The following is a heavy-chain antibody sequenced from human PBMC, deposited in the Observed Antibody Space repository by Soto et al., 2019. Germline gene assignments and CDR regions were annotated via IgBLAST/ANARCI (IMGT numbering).Heavy chain of an antibody. CDR2: INHSGST. CDR3: ARRSSGITVAGSFDY. CDR1: GGSFSGYD. D-gene: IGHD6-19*01. V-gene: IGHV4-34*01. Sequence: QVQLQQWGAGLLKPSETLSLTCAVYGGSFSGYDWSWIRQPPGKGLEWIGEINHSGSTNYNPSLKSRVTISVDTSKDQFSLKLSSVTAADTAVYYCARRSSGITVAGSFDYWGQGTLVTASS. J-gene: IGHJ4*02.